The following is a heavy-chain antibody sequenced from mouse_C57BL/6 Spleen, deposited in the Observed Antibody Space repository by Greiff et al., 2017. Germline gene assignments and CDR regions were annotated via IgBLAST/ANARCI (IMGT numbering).Heavy chain of an antibody. CDR3: ASCGKKNFDY. CDR2: ISYDGSN. Sequence: EVQLQESGPGLVKPSQSLSLTCSVTGYSITSGYYWNWIRQFPGNKLEWMGYISYDGSNNYNPSLKNRISITRDTSKNQFFLKLNSVTTEDTATYYCASCGKKNFDYWGQGTTLTVSS. D-gene: IGHD1-1*02. CDR1: GYSITSGYY. J-gene: IGHJ2*01. V-gene: IGHV3-6*01.